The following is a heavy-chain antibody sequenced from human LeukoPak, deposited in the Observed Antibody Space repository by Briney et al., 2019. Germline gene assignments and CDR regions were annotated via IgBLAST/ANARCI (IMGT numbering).Heavy chain of an antibody. V-gene: IGHV4-31*03. CDR1: GGSISSGGYY. J-gene: IGHJ5*02. D-gene: IGHD1-26*01. CDR2: IYYSGST. Sequence: SETLSLTCTVSGGSISSGGYYWSWIRQNPGKGLEWIGYIYYSGSTYYNPSLKSRLTISVDTSKHQFSLTLYSVTAAHTAVYYCARGGSYYNWFDPWGQGTLVTVSS. CDR3: ARGGSYYNWFDP.